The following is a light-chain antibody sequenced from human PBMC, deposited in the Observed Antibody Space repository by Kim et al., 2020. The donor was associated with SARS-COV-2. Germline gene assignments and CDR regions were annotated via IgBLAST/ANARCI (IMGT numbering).Light chain of an antibody. CDR1: RGIRND. V-gene: IGKV1-6*01. CDR2: AAY. Sequence: ASVGDTVTIPCRASRGIRNDLGWYQQKPGKAPKLLIYAAYELQSGVPSRFKGSGFSTDFTLTISSLQPEDFATYWCLQDYDFPFTFGGGTKVDIK. CDR3: LQDYDFPFT. J-gene: IGKJ4*01.